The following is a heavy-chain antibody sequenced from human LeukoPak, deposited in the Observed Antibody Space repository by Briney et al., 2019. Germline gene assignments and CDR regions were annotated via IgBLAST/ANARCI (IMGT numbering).Heavy chain of an antibody. V-gene: IGHV3-21*01. D-gene: IGHD5-12*01. Sequence: GGSLRLSCAASGFTFSTYSMNWLGLAPGKGLECVSSISPDSNYKYYVDSVKGRFTVSRDNAKSSLYLQMNSLRAEDTAVYYCVRGGYRGFDYEYWGQGTLVPVSS. CDR3: VRGGYRGFDYEY. J-gene: IGHJ4*02. CDR2: ISPDSNYK. CDR1: GFTFSTYS.